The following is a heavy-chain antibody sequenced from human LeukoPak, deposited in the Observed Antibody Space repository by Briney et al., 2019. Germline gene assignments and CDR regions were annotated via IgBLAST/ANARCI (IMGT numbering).Heavy chain of an antibody. Sequence: GASVKVSCKASGGTFSSYAISWVRQAPGQGLGWMGGIIPIFGSANYAQKFQGRVTMTRDTSTSTVYMELSSLRSEDTAVYYCARDAGFSTVVTAIDDYYYSYMDVGGKGTTVTISS. J-gene: IGHJ6*03. CDR3: ARDAGFSTVVTAIDDYYYSYMDV. V-gene: IGHV1-69*05. CDR1: GGTFSSYA. D-gene: IGHD2-21*02. CDR2: IIPIFGSA.